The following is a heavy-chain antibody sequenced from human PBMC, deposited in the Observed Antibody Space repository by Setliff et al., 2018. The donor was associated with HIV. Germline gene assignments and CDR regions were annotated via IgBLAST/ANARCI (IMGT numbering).Heavy chain of an antibody. CDR2: ISYDGSKK. CDR1: GFIFSSYA. V-gene: IGHV3-30*04. CDR3: VRDASPDYDSGGYSAGGH. J-gene: IGHJ4*02. D-gene: IGHD3-22*01. Sequence: GGSLRLSCAASGFIFSSYAMDWVRQAPGKGLEWVAVISYDGSKKYYADSVKGRFTISRDNSKNTLYLQMNSLRAEDTAVYYCVRDASPDYDSGGYSAGGHWGRGTLVTVSS.